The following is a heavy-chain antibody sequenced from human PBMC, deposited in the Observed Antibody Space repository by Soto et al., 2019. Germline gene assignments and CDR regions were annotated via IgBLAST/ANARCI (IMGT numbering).Heavy chain of an antibody. CDR2: INAGNGNT. D-gene: IGHD3-10*01. CDR1: GYTFTSYA. J-gene: IGHJ5*02. V-gene: IGHV1-3*01. CDR3: ARGPITMVRANWFDP. Sequence: ASVKVSCKASGYTFTSYAMHWVRQAPGQRLEWMGWINAGNGNTKYSQKFQGRVTITRGTSASTAYMELSSLRSEDTAVYYCARGPITMVRANWFDPWGQGTLVTVSS.